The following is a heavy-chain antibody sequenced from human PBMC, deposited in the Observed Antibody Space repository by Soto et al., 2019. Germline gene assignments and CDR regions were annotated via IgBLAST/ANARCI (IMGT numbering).Heavy chain of an antibody. D-gene: IGHD3-16*01. V-gene: IGHV5-51*01. CDR3: AIQSGSGGDYYYGMDV. CDR2: IYPGDSDT. J-gene: IGHJ6*02. CDR1: GYSFTNYW. Sequence: PGESLKISCKGSGYSFTNYWIGWVRQMPGKGLEWMGIIYPGDSDTRYSPSVQGQVTISADKSINTAYLQWSSLKASDTAIYYCAIQSGSGGDYYYGMDVWGQGTTVTVSS.